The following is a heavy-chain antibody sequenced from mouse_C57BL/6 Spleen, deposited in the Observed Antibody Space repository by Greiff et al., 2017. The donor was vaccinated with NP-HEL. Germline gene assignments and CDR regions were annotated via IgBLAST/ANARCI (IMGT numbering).Heavy chain of an antibody. CDR1: GYAFSSYW. Sequence: VKLVESGAELVKPGASVKISCKASGYAFSSYWMNWVKQRPGKGLEWIGQIYPGDGDPNYNGKFKGKATLTADKSSSTAYMQLSSLTSEDSAVYFCASETVVATENYAMDYWGQGTSVTVSS. V-gene: IGHV1-80*01. D-gene: IGHD1-1*01. CDR2: IYPGDGDP. J-gene: IGHJ4*01. CDR3: ASETVVATENYAMDY.